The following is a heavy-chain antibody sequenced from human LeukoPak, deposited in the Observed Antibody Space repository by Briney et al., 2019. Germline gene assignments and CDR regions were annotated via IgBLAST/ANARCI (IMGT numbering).Heavy chain of an antibody. D-gene: IGHD6-13*01. CDR2: IYYSGST. V-gene: IGHV4-59*01. Sequence: SETLSLTCTVSGGSISSYYWSWIRQPPGKGLEWIGYIYYSGSTNYNPSLKSRVTISVDTSKNQFSLKLSSVTAADTAVYYCARLQQQQAKDYWGQGTLVTVSS. J-gene: IGHJ4*02. CDR3: ARLQQQQAKDY. CDR1: GGSISSYY.